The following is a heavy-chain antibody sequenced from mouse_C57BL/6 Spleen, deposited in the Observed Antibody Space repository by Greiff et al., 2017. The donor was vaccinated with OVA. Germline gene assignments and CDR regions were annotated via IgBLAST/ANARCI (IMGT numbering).Heavy chain of an antibody. V-gene: IGHV1-82*01. Sequence: VQLQQSGPELVKPGASVKISCKASGYAFSSSWMNWVKQRPGTGLEWIGRNYPGDGDTNYNGKFKGKATLTADKSSSTAYMQLSSLTSEDSAVYFCAREALTTRYFDVWGTGTTVTVSS. J-gene: IGHJ1*03. CDR2: NYPGDGDT. CDR3: AREALTTRYFDV. D-gene: IGHD1-1*01. CDR1: GYAFSSSW.